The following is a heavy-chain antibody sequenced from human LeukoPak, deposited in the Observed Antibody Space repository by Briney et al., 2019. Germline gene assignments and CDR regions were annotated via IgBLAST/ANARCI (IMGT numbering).Heavy chain of an antibody. D-gene: IGHD4-11*01. CDR3: ARDPTAGSFDY. CDR2: IKQDGSEK. J-gene: IGHJ4*02. V-gene: IGHV3-7*01. Sequence: GGSLRLSCAASGFTFSIYWMSWVRQAPGKGREGVANIKQDGSEKYYVDSVKGRFTISRDNAKNSLYLQMNSLRAEDTAVYYCARDPTAGSFDYWGQGTLVTVSS. CDR1: GFTFSIYW.